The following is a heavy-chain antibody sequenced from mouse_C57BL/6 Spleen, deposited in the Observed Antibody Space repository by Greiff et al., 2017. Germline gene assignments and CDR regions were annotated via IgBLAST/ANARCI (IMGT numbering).Heavy chain of an antibody. CDR1: GFNIKNNY. CDR3: ARVDYGRSGYAIDY. J-gene: IGHJ4*01. Sequence: VQLQQSVAELVRPGASVKLSCTASGFNIKNNYMNWVKQRPEQGLEWIGRIDPANGNTKYDPKFQGKATITADTPSNTAYLQLSRLTSEGTAIYSCARVDYGRSGYAIDYWGQGTSVTVSS. V-gene: IGHV14-3*01. CDR2: IDPANGNT. D-gene: IGHD1-1*01.